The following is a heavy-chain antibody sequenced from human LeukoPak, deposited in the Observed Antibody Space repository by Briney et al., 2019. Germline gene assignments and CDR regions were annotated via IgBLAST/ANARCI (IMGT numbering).Heavy chain of an antibody. Sequence: PGGSLRLSCAASGFTFSSYEMNWVRQAPGKGLEWVSYISSSGSTIYYADSVKGRFTISRDNSKNTLYLQMNSLRAEDTALYYCARGGTMYYGSGNFDYWGQGTLVTVSS. CDR1: GFTFSSYE. J-gene: IGHJ4*02. V-gene: IGHV3-48*03. CDR3: ARGGTMYYGSGNFDY. CDR2: ISSSGSTI. D-gene: IGHD3-10*01.